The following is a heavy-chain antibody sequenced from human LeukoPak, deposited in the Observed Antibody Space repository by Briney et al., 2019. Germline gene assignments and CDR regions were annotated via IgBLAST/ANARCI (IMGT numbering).Heavy chain of an antibody. V-gene: IGHV4-59*08. CDR1: GGSISSYY. Sequence: PSETLSLTCTVSGGSISSYYWSWIRQPPGKGLEWIGYIYYSGSTNYNPSLKSRVTISVDTSKNQFSLKLSSVTAADTAMYYCARCSSSRGYSDYWGQGTLVTVSS. D-gene: IGHD3-22*01. CDR3: ARCSSSRGYSDY. J-gene: IGHJ4*02. CDR2: IYYSGST.